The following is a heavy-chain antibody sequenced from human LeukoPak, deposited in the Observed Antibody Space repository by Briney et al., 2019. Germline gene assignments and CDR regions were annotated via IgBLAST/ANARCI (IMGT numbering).Heavy chain of an antibody. V-gene: IGHV3-23*01. CDR2: TSGSGGRT. CDR1: GFTFSRYA. J-gene: IGHJ4*02. Sequence: GGSLRLSCAASGFTFSRYAMHWVRQAPGKGLEWVSGTSGSGGRTYYADSVKGRFTISRENSKNTLYLQMNSLRAEDTAVYYCAKVRLYGDYPEIDYWGQGTLVAVSS. D-gene: IGHD4-17*01. CDR3: AKVRLYGDYPEIDY.